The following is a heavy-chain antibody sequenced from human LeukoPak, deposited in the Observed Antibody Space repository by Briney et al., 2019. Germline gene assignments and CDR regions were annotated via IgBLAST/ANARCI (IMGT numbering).Heavy chain of an antibody. CDR1: GVSISSGNYY. V-gene: IGHV4-39*01. D-gene: IGHD1-26*01. Sequence: PSETLSLTCTVSGVSISSGNYYWGWIRQPPGKGLEWIGSIYYSGSTYYNPSLKSRVTISVDTSKNQFSLKLSSVTAADTAVYYCARRVSYRNCFDPWGQGTLVTVSS. CDR2: IYYSGST. CDR3: ARRVSYRNCFDP. J-gene: IGHJ5*02.